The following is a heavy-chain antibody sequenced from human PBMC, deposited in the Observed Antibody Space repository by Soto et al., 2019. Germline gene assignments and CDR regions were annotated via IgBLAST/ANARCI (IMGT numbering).Heavy chain of an antibody. Sequence: QITLKESGPTLVKPTQTLTLTCTFSGFSLSTSGVGVGWIRQPPGKALEWLAFIYWDDDKRYSPSLKSRLNITHDSPKDPVVLTVTNMVPVDTATYYRAHLLSGGYPYSYFDLWGRGTLAT. CDR1: GFSLSTSGVG. J-gene: IGHJ2*01. D-gene: IGHD6-19*01. CDR3: AHLLSGGYPYSYFDL. CDR2: IYWDDDK. V-gene: IGHV2-5*02.